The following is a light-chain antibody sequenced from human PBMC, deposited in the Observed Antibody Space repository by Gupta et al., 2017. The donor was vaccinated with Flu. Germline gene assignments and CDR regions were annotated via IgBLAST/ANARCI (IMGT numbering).Light chain of an antibody. Sequence: QSALTQPPSASGSPGQSVTISCTGTSSDVGGYNYVSWYQQHPTKAPKLLIYEVIKRPSGVPGRFSGSKSGNTASLTVSALQTEEEADYYCSSYAGSNNLVFGGGTKLTVL. CDR2: EVI. CDR1: SSDVGGYNY. J-gene: IGLJ3*02. CDR3: SSYAGSNNLV. V-gene: IGLV2-8*01.